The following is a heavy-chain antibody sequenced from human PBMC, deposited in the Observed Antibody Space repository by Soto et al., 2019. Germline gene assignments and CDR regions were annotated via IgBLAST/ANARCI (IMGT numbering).Heavy chain of an antibody. CDR2: ISAYNGNT. V-gene: IGHV1-18*01. J-gene: IGHJ3*02. CDR3: ARGQGYCSSTSCYGLAFDI. CDR1: GYTFTSYG. D-gene: IGHD2-2*01. Sequence: QVQLVQSGAEVKKPGASVKVSCKASGYTFTSYGISWVRQAPGQGLEWMGWISAYNGNTNYAQKLQGRVTMTTDTATSTAYMELRSLRSDDTAVYYCARGQGYCSSTSCYGLAFDIWGQGTMVTVSS.